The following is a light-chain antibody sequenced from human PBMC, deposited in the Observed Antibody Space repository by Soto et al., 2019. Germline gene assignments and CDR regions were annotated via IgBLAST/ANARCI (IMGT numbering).Light chain of an antibody. CDR3: QSYDSSLSGFYV. CDR1: SSNIGAGYD. Sequence: QSVLTQPPSVSGAPGPRVTISCTGSSSNIGAGYDVHWYQQLPGTAPKLLIYGNSNRPSWVPDRFSGSKSGTSASLAITGLQAEYEADYYCQSYDSSLSGFYVFGTGTKLTVL. V-gene: IGLV1-40*01. CDR2: GNS. J-gene: IGLJ1*01.